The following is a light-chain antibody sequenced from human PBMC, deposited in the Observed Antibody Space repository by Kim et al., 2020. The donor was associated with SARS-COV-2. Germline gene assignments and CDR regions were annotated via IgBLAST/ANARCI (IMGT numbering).Light chain of an antibody. Sequence: SASVGDRVTITCRASQSIAGYLNWYQQKPGKAPQLLIYAASNLESGVPSRFSGSGSGLVFTLTITSLQAEDFATFFCQQSYTTPYTFGQGTKLEI. CDR1: QSIAGY. J-gene: IGKJ2*01. CDR3: QQSYTTPYT. CDR2: AAS. V-gene: IGKV1-39*01.